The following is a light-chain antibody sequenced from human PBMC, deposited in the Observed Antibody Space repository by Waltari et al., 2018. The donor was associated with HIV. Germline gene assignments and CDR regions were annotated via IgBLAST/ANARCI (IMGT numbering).Light chain of an antibody. CDR2: TAS. CDR1: QNIGNN. Sequence: VLTQSPATLSVSPGEGATLSCRASQNIGNNLAWFQQKLGQAPRVLMYTASVRATGIPARFTGGGSGTDFTLTISSLQPEDVAIYYCQQYSSWPLTFGQGTKVEFK. J-gene: IGKJ1*01. V-gene: IGKV3-15*01. CDR3: QQYSSWPLT.